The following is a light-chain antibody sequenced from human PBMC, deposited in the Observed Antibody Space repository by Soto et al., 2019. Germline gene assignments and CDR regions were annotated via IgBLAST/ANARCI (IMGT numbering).Light chain of an antibody. CDR1: QGISSY. V-gene: IGKV1-9*01. Sequence: IQLTQSPSSLSASVGARVPITCRASQGISSYLAWYQQKPGKAPKLLIYAASTLQSGVPSRFSGSGSGTDFTLTISSLQPEDFATYYCQQLNSYLFGQGTRLEIK. J-gene: IGKJ5*01. CDR3: QQLNSYL. CDR2: AAS.